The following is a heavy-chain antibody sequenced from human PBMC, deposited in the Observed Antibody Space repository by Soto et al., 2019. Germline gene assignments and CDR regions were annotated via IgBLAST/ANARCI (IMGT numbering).Heavy chain of an antibody. CDR3: VRDGDVNTGFGKDY. D-gene: IGHD3-16*01. J-gene: IGHJ4*02. V-gene: IGHV3-33*01. CDR1: GFTFSSYG. Sequence: GGSLRLSCAASGFTFSSYGMHWVRQAPGKGLEWVAFIWHDGGNKFYAESVKGRFTISRDNSKNTLYLQMTSLSAEDTAMYYCVRDGDVNTGFGKDYWGQGTLVTVSS. CDR2: IWHDGGNK.